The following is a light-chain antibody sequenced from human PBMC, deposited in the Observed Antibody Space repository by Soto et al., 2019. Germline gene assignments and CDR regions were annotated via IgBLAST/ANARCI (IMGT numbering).Light chain of an antibody. CDR2: GAS. V-gene: IGKV3-15*01. CDR3: QQYHTWPIT. Sequence: EIVMTQSPATLSVAPGERVTLSCRASQGVSRKLAWYQHKSGQAPRLLISGASTGATGIPARFSGSGSGTEFTFTISSLQSEDCAIYYCQQYHTWPITFGGGTKVEIK. J-gene: IGKJ4*01. CDR1: QGVSRK.